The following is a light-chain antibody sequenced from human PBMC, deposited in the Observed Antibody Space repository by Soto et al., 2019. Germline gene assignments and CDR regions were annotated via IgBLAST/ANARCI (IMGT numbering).Light chain of an antibody. CDR2: EGS. CDR1: SSDVGRYNS. J-gene: IGLJ1*01. V-gene: IGLV2-23*01. CDR3: CSYVGDPYV. Sequence: QSALTQPASVSGSPGQSTAISCTGSSSDVGRYNSVSWYQQHPGKAPKLMIYEGSKRPSGVSDRFSGSKSGNTASLTISGLQPEDEADYYCCSYVGDPYVFGTGTKVTVL.